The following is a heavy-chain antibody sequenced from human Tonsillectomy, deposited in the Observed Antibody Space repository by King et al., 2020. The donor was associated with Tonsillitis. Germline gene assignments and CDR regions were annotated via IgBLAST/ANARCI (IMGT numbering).Heavy chain of an antibody. Sequence: LQLVQSGGGVVQPGRSLRLSCAASGFTFSTYGMHWVRQAPGKGLEWVAVISYDGSNQYYGDSVKGRFTISRDNSKNTVYLQMNSLRAEDTAVYYFAKATPLDKYDSSGYHHYWGQGTLVIVSS. CDR1: GFTFSTYG. CDR2: ISYDGSNQ. D-gene: IGHD3-22*01. V-gene: IGHV3-30*18. J-gene: IGHJ4*02. CDR3: AKATPLDKYDSSGYHHY.